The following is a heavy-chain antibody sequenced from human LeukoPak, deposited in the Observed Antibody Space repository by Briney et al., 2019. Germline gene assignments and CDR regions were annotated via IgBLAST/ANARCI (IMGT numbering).Heavy chain of an antibody. CDR1: GFTFSSYS. Sequence: GSLRLSCAASGFTFSSYSMNWVRQPPGKGLEWIGYTHHSGNTLYNPSLKSRVTTSVDTSKNQFSLSLSSVTAADTAVYYCARWEVGLNAFEMWGQGMMVTVSS. V-gene: IGHV4-59*08. D-gene: IGHD3/OR15-3a*01. CDR3: ARWEVGLNAFEM. CDR2: THHSGNT. J-gene: IGHJ3*02.